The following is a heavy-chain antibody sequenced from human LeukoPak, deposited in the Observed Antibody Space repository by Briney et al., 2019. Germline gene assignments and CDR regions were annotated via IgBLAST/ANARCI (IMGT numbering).Heavy chain of an antibody. CDR3: ARGLTTEYSSSSLDFDY. CDR2: MNPNSGNI. D-gene: IGHD6-6*01. V-gene: IGHV1-8*01. Sequence: GASVKVSCKASGYTFTSYDINWVRQATGQGLEWMGWMNPNSGNIGYAQKFQGRVTMTRNTSISTAYMELSSLRSEDTAVYYCARGLTTEYSSSSLDFDYWGQGTLVTVSS. CDR1: GYTFTSYD. J-gene: IGHJ4*02.